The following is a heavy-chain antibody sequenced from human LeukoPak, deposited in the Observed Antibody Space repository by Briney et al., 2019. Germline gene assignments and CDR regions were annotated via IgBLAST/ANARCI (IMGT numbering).Heavy chain of an antibody. CDR1: GYTFTSYY. D-gene: IGHD4-11*01. Sequence: ASVKVSCKASGYTFTSYYMHWVRQAPGQGLEWMGIINPSGGSTSYAQKFQGRVTMTRDTSISTAYMELSRLRSDDTAVYYCARVYDYSKSSGYFDYWGQGTLVTVSS. CDR3: ARVYDYSKSSGYFDY. V-gene: IGHV1-46*01. CDR2: INPSGGST. J-gene: IGHJ4*02.